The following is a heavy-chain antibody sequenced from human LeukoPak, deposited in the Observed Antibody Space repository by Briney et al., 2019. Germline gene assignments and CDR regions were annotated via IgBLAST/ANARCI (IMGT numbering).Heavy chain of an antibody. V-gene: IGHV4-39*07. Sequence: SETLSLTCTVSGGSISSSGYYWGWIRQPRGKGLEWIGSIYYSGSTYYNPSLKSRGTISVDTSKNQFSLKLSSVTAADTAVYYCASFRGEKAVPAAMRGAFDIWGQGTMVTVSS. J-gene: IGHJ3*02. D-gene: IGHD2-2*01. CDR2: IYYSGST. CDR3: ASFRGEKAVPAAMRGAFDI. CDR1: GGSISSSGYY.